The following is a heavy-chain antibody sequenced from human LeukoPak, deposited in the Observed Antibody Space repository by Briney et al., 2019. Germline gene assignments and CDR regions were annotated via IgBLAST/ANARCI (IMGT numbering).Heavy chain of an antibody. CDR3: ARVRATGAHDC. CDR1: GXSFSGYY. D-gene: IGHD7-27*01. Sequence: PSETLSLTCAVYGXSFSGYYGSWIRQPPGKGQEWIGEINHSGSTNYNPSLKSRVTISVDTSKNQFSLKLSSVTAADTAVYYCARVRATGAHDCWGQGTLVTVSS. J-gene: IGHJ4*02. CDR2: INHSGST. V-gene: IGHV4-34*01.